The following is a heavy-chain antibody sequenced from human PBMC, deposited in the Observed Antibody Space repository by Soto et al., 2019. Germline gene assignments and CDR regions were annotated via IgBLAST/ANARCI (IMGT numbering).Heavy chain of an antibody. D-gene: IGHD5-18*01. J-gene: IGHJ4*02. CDR2: ISGSGGST. V-gene: IGHV3-23*01. CDR1: GFTFSSYA. CDR3: DKASGYSYDTHFDY. Sequence: GGSLRLSFAASGFTFSSYALSWVRQAPGKGLEWCSAISGSGGSTYYADSVKGRFTISRDNSKNTLYLQMNSLRAEDTAVYYCDKASGYSYDTHFDYWGQGTLVTVSS.